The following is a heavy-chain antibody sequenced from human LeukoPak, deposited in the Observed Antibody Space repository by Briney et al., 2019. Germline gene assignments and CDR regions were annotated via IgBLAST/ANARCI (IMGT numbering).Heavy chain of an antibody. CDR2: INPNSGGT. D-gene: IGHD4-23*01. CDR1: GYTFTGYY. CDR3: ARTPLTTVVTLNFDY. Sequence: ASVKVSCKASGYTFTGYYMHLVRQAPGQGLEWMGWINPNSGGTNYAQKFQGRVTMTRDTSISTAYMELSRLRSDDTAVYYCARTPLTTVVTLNFDYWGQGTLVTVSS. J-gene: IGHJ4*02. V-gene: IGHV1-2*02.